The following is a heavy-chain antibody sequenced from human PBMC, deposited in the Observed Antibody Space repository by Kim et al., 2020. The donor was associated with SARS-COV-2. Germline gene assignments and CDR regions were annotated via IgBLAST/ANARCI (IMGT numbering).Heavy chain of an antibody. V-gene: IGHV4-31*03. CDR1: GGSISSGGYY. J-gene: IGHJ2*01. CDR3: ARWISERVTTANLYFDL. CDR2: IYYSGST. D-gene: IGHD4-4*01. Sequence: SETLSLTCTVSGGSISSGGYYWSWIRQHPGKGLEWIGYIYYSGSTYYNPSLKSRVTISVDTSKNQFSLKLSSVTAADTAVYYCARWISERVTTANLYFDLWGRGTLVTVSS.